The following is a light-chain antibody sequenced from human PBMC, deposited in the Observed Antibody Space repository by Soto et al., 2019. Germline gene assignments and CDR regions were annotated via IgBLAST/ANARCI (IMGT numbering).Light chain of an antibody. V-gene: IGKV3-11*01. Sequence: EIVLTQSPAILSLSPGEKATLSCRASQSVSGSLGWYQQKPGQAPRLIIYDASVRATGIPARFSGSWSGTDFTLTISSLEHEDVAVYYCQEGTYWPAFGGGTKVEIK. J-gene: IGKJ4*01. CDR1: QSVSGS. CDR3: QEGTYWPA. CDR2: DAS.